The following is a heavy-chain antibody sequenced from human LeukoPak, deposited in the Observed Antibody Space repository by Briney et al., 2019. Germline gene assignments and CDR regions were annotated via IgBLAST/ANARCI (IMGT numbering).Heavy chain of an antibody. CDR3: ARRNLKNYYDSSGYYGRDYYFDY. CDR2: MYHSGST. CDR1: GYSISSAYY. D-gene: IGHD3-22*01. Sequence: KPSETLSLTCSVSGYSISSAYYWGWIRQPPGKGLEWIGTMYHSGSTNYNPSLKSRVTISVDTSKNQFSLKLSSVTAADTAVYYCARRNLKNYYDSSGYYGRDYYFDYWGQGTLVTVSS. J-gene: IGHJ4*02. V-gene: IGHV4-38-2*02.